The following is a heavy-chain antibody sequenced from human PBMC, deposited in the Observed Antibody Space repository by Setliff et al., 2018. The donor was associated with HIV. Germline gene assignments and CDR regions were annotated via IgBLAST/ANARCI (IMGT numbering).Heavy chain of an antibody. J-gene: IGHJ3*02. Sequence: ASVKVSCKASGYTFTGYAMHWVRQAPGQRLECMGWINAGNGDTKYSQNFQGRVTITRDTSASTASMDLSSLRSDDTAVYYCARDGGGSTKGAFDIWSQGTMVTVAS. CDR1: GYTFTGYA. CDR2: INAGNGDT. V-gene: IGHV1-3*01. D-gene: IGHD1-26*01. CDR3: ARDGGGSTKGAFDI.